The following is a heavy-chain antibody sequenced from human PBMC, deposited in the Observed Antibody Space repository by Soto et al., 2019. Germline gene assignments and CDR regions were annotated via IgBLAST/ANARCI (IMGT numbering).Heavy chain of an antibody. V-gene: IGHV3-23*01. D-gene: IGHD3-9*01. J-gene: IGHJ5*02. CDR2: ISGSGGST. Sequence: GGSLRLSCAASGFTFSSYAMSWVRQAPGKGLEWVSAISGSGGSTYYADSVKGRFTISRDNSKNTLYLQMNSLRAEDTAVYYCAKEISEYYDILTGFNPWGQGTLVTVSS. CDR1: GFTFSSYA. CDR3: AKEISEYYDILTGFNP.